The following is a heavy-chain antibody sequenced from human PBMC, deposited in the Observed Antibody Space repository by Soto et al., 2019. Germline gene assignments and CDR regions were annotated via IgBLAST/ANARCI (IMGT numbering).Heavy chain of an antibody. V-gene: IGHV3-21*01. CDR1: GFTCSSYS. Sequence: EVQLVESGGGLVKHGGTPRLSCAASGFTCSSYSMNWVRQAPGKGLEWVSSISSSSSYIYYADSVKGRFTISRDNANNSLDLQMNSLRVEDTAVYYCARDLTMIVVVTALEIWGQGTMVTVSS. CDR2: ISSSSSYI. CDR3: ARDLTMIVVVTALEI. D-gene: IGHD3-22*01. J-gene: IGHJ3*02.